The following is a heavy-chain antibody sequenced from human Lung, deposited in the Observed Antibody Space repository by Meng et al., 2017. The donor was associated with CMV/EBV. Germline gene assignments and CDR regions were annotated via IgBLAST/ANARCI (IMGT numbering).Heavy chain of an antibody. CDR3: AIYCSTTTCPPGHDAFDI. D-gene: IGHD2-2*01. CDR1: GFTLSTYS. CDR2: ITSSSSYI. Sequence: GESLKISCAASGFTLSTYSMNWVRQAPGKGLEWVSFITSSSSYIYYADSVRGRFTISRDNAKNSLYLQMNSLRAEDTAVYYCAIYCSTTTCPPGHDAFDIWGQGTXVTVSS. V-gene: IGHV3-21*01. J-gene: IGHJ3*02.